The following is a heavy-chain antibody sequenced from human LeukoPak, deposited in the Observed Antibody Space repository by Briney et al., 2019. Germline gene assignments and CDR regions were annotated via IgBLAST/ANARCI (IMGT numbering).Heavy chain of an antibody. CDR1: GGSISTSPYY. CDR3: ARRRTYDILTGYPQYYFDY. D-gene: IGHD3-9*01. Sequence: SETLSLTCSVSGGSISTSPYYWGWIRQPPRKGLEWIGDIYYSGNTYYNPSLKSRVTISVDTSKNQVSLKVTSVTAADTALYYCARRRTYDILTGYPQYYFDYWGQGALVTVSS. J-gene: IGHJ4*02. V-gene: IGHV4-39*01. CDR2: IYYSGNT.